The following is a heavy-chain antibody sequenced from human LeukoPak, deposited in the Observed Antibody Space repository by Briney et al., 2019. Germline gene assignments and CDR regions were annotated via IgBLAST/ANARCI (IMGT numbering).Heavy chain of an antibody. J-gene: IGHJ6*03. Sequence: GGSLRLSCAASGFTFSSYWMSWVRQAPGKGLEWVANIKQDGSEKYYVDSVKGRFTISRDNAKNSLYLQMNSLRAEDTAVYYCARVGSGYSSSWYSLEYYYYYYYMDVWGKGTTVTVSS. V-gene: IGHV3-7*01. CDR3: ARVGSGYSSSWYSLEYYYYYYYMDV. CDR2: IKQDGSEK. CDR1: GFTFSSYW. D-gene: IGHD6-13*01.